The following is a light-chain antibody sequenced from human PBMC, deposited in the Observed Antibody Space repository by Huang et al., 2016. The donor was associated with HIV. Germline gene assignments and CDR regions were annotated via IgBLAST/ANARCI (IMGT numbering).Light chain of an antibody. CDR1: QRIDSY. CDR3: QQYHSYPGT. V-gene: IGKV1-5*02. Sequence: DIQMTQSPSTLSASVGDRVTIICRASQRIDSYLAWYQQKPGKAPKLLIYDASSLDSGVPSRFSGSGCGTEFTLTISSLQPDNFATYYCQQYHSYPGTFGQGTKVEIK. J-gene: IGKJ1*01. CDR2: DAS.